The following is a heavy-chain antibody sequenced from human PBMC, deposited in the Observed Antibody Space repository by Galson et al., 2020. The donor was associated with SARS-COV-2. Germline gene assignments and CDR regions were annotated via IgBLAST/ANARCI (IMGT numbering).Heavy chain of an antibody. V-gene: IGHV1-24*01. CDR1: GYTLTELS. D-gene: IGHD6-19*01. Sequence: ASVKVSCKVSGYTLTELSMHWVRQAPGKGLEWMGGFDPEDGETIYAQKFQGRVTMTEDTSTDTAYMELSSLRSEDTAVYYCATGPGIAVAGWFDPGGQGTLVTVSS. CDR3: ATGPGIAVAGWFDP. CDR2: FDPEDGET. J-gene: IGHJ5*02.